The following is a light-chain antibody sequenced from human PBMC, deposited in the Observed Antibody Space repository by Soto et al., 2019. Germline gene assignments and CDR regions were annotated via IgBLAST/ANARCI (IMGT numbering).Light chain of an antibody. Sequence: EIVLTQSPATLSLSPGERATLSCRASQSLSRYLAWYQQKPGQAPSLLIYDASNRATGIPARFSGSGSGTDFTLTISSPEPEDFAVYYCQQRTNWQSTFGGGTKVESK. J-gene: IGKJ4*01. V-gene: IGKV3D-11*02. CDR3: QQRTNWQST. CDR2: DAS. CDR1: QSLSRY.